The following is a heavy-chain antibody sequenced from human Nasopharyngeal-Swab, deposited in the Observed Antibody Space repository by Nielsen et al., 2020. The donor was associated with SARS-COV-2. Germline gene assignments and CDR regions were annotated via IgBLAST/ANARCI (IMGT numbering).Heavy chain of an antibody. V-gene: IGHV3-7*01. CDR3: ARGDIVVVVAGVRTYYYYYGMDV. CDR1: GFTFSSYW. CDR2: IKQDGSEK. J-gene: IGHJ6*02. D-gene: IGHD2-15*01. Sequence: GRSLRLSCAASGFTFSSYWMSWVRQAPGKGLEWVANIKQDGSEKYYVDSVKGRFTISRDNAKNSLYLQMNSLRAEDTAVYYCARGDIVVVVAGVRTYYYYYGMDVWGQGTTVTVSS.